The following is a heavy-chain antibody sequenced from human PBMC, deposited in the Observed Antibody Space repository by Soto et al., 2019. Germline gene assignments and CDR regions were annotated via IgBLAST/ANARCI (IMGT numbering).Heavy chain of an antibody. D-gene: IGHD6-13*01. V-gene: IGHV3-23*01. CDR3: AKRSPYSSGWYSPIFDY. Sequence: PGGSLRLSCAASGCSFSDYAMSWVRQAPGKGLEWVSVSSESGGSTHYADSVRGRFTVSRDNSKNSLSLRMNSLRDEDTAVYFCAKRSPYSSGWYSPIFDYWGQGALVTVSS. CDR2: SSESGGST. CDR1: GCSFSDYA. J-gene: IGHJ4*02.